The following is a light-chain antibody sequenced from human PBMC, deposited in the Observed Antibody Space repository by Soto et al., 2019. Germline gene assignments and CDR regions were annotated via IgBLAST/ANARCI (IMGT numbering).Light chain of an antibody. CDR2: DAS. CDR3: QQRGTSIT. CDR1: QTVNTY. J-gene: IGKJ5*01. V-gene: IGKV3-11*01. Sequence: IVLTQSPATLSLWPGETAVLSCRASQTVNTYLSWHQQRPGQAPRLLIYDASKRVPGIPARFSGSGSGTDFTLTISSLEPEDFALYYCQQRGTSITFGQGTRLEIE.